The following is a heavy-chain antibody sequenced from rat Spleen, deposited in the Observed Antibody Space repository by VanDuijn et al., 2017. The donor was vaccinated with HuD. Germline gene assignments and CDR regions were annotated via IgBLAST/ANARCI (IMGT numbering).Heavy chain of an antibody. V-gene: IGHV5-29*01. J-gene: IGHJ4*01. CDR2: ISYDGSST. Sequence: EVQLVESDGGLVQPGRSLKLSCAASGFTFSDYYMAWVRQAPTKGLEWVATISYDGSSTYYRDSVKGRFTISRDNAKSTLYLQMDSLRSEDTATYYCARGTAGVMDAWGQGASVTVSS. D-gene: IGHD1-2*01. CDR3: ARGTAGVMDA. CDR1: GFTFSDYY.